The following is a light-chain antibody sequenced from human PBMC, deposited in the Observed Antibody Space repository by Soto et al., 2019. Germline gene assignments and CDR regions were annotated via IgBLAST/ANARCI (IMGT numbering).Light chain of an antibody. CDR1: SSNVETHT. V-gene: IGLV1-44*01. CDR2: TNN. Sequence: QAVVTQPPSASGTPGQRVTISCSGSSSNVETHTVNWYQQLPGTAPRLLIYTNNLRPSGVPDRFSGSKSGTSASLAISGLQSEDEADYYCAAWDDSLRGAVFGGGTKLTVL. J-gene: IGLJ3*02. CDR3: AAWDDSLRGAV.